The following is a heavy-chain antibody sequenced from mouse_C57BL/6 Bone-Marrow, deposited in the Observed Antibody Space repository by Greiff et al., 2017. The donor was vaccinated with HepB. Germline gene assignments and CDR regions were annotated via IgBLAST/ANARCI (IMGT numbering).Heavy chain of an antibody. D-gene: IGHD2-2*01. V-gene: IGHV5-9-1*02. CDR3: TRDRGLSFAY. CDR2: ISSGGDYI. J-gene: IGHJ3*01. Sequence: DVQLVESGAGLVKPGGSLKLSCAASGFTFSSYAMSWVRQTPEQRLEWVAYISSGGDYIYYADTVKGRFTISRDNARNTLYLQMSSLKSEDTAMYYCTRDRGLSFAYWGQGTLVTVSA. CDR1: GFTFSSYA.